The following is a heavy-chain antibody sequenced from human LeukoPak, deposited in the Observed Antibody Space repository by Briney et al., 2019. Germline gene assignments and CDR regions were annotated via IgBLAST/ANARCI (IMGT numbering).Heavy chain of an antibody. CDR3: AKGGKWDVTPFDY. V-gene: IGHV3-23*01. Sequence: ASVKVSCKVSGYTLTELSMNWVRQAPGKGLEWVSTISGGGGSTYYADSVKGRFTISRDNSKNTLYLQVNSLRAEDTAVYYCAKGGKWDVTPFDYWGQGTLVTVSS. D-gene: IGHD1-26*01. CDR2: ISGGGGST. J-gene: IGHJ4*02. CDR1: GYTLTELS.